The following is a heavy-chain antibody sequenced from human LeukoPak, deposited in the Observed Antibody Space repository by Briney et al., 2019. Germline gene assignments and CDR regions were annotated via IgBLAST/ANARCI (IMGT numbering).Heavy chain of an antibody. Sequence: ASVKVSCMASGYTFTGYYMHWVRHAPGQGLEWMGWINPNSGGTNYAQKFQGRVTMTRDTSISTAYMELSRLRSDDTAVYYCARVYRVVGAVDAFDIWGQGTMVTVSS. CDR3: ARVYRVVGAVDAFDI. D-gene: IGHD1-26*01. V-gene: IGHV1-2*02. J-gene: IGHJ3*02. CDR2: INPNSGGT. CDR1: GYTFTGYY.